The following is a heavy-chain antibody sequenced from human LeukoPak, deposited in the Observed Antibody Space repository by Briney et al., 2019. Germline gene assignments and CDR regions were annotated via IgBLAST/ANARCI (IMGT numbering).Heavy chain of an antibody. V-gene: IGHV3-48*03. CDR3: ARGKWEPLDY. CDR2: ISSSGRTK. Sequence: PGGSLRLSCAASGFTFSSYEMNWVRQAPGKGLEWVSYISSSGRTKYYADSVKGRFTISRDNAKNSLYLQMNSLRAEDTAVYYCARGKWEPLDYWGQGTLVTVFS. D-gene: IGHD1-26*01. CDR1: GFTFSSYE. J-gene: IGHJ4*02.